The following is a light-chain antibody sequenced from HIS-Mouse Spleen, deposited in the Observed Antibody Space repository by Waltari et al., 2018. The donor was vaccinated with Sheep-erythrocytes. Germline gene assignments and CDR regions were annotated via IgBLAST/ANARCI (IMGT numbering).Light chain of an antibody. CDR1: NLGDKY. Sequence: SYELTQPPSVSVSPGQTASITCSGDNLGDKYACWYQQKPGQSPVLVIYQDSKQPSGIHERFSGSNSGNTATLTISGTQAMDEADYYCQAWDSSTAWVFGGGTKLTVL. CDR2: QDS. J-gene: IGLJ3*02. V-gene: IGLV3-1*01. CDR3: QAWDSSTAWV.